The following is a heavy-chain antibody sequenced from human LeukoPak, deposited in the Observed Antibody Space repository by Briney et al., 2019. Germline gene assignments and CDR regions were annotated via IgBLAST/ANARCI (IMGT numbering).Heavy chain of an antibody. CDR1: GFTVSSNY. CDR3: ATGGDY. CDR2: INSDGSST. Sequence: GGSLRLSCAASGFTVSSNYMSWVRQAPGKGLVWVSHINSDGSSTTYADSVKGRFTISRDNAKNTLYLQMNSLRADDTAVYFCATGGDYWGQGTLVTVSS. J-gene: IGHJ4*02. V-gene: IGHV3-74*01.